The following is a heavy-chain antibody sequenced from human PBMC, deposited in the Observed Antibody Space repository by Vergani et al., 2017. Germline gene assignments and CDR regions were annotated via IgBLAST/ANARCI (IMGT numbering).Heavy chain of an antibody. CDR2: IIPIFGTA. J-gene: IGHJ1*01. V-gene: IGHV1-69*18. CDR3: ARGSDDFWSGPKAEYFQH. Sequence: QVQLVQSGAEVKKPGSSVKVSCKASGGTFSSYAISWVRQAPGQGLEWMGRIIPIFGTANYAQKFQGRVTITAAQSTSTAYMELSSLRSEDTAVYYCARGSDDFWSGPKAEYFQHWGQGTLVTVSS. CDR1: GGTFSSYA. D-gene: IGHD3-3*01.